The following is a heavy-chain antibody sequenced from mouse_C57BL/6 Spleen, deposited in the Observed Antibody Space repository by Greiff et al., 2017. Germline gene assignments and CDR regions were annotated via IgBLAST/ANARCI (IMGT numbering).Heavy chain of an antibody. CDR1: GFTFSDYG. J-gene: IGHJ3*01. V-gene: IGHV5-17*01. Sequence: EVQLVESGGGLVKPGGSLKLSCAASGFTFSDYGMHWVRQAPEKGLEWVAYISSGSSTIYYADTVKGRFTISRDNAKNTLFLQMTSLRSEDTAMYYCARHSNFTWFAYWGQGTLVTVSA. D-gene: IGHD2-5*01. CDR2: ISSGSSTI. CDR3: ARHSNFTWFAY.